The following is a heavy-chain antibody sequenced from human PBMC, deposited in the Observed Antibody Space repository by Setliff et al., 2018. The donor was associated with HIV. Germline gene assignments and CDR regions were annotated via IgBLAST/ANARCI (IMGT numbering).Heavy chain of an antibody. CDR3: ATLYYYGSGSYYPEYYYMDV. D-gene: IGHD3-10*01. Sequence: PSETLSLTCTVSGGSISSYSWSWIRQPPGKGLEWIGYIYTSGSTNYNPSLKSRVTISVDTSKNQFSLKLSSVTAADTAVYYCATLYYYGSGSYYPEYYYMDVWGKGTTVTVSS. CDR2: IYTSGST. CDR1: GGSISSYS. V-gene: IGHV4-59*01. J-gene: IGHJ6*03.